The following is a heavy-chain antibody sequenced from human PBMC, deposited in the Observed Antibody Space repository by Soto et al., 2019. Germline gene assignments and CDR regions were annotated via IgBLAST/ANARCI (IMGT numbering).Heavy chain of an antibody. CDR3: AKRTRDGYNSPIDF. CDR1: GFTLSSYA. J-gene: IGHJ4*02. V-gene: IGHV3-23*01. Sequence: GGSLRLSCATSGFTLSSYAMNWVRQAPGKGLEWVSGISGSGTSTYYSDSVQGRFTMSRDNSKNTVYLQMNSLRADDTAIYYGAKRTRDGYNSPIDFWGQGTLVTVSS. CDR2: ISGSGTST. D-gene: IGHD2-21*01.